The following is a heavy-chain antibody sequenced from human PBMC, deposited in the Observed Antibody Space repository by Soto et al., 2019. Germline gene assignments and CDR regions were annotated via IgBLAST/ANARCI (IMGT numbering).Heavy chain of an antibody. D-gene: IGHD3-10*01. CDR1: GFTFDDYT. CDR2: ISWDGGST. CDR3: AGEGVRGVIIKAFDI. J-gene: IGHJ3*02. Sequence: GGSLRLSCAASGFTFDDYTMHWVRQAPGKGLEWVSLISWDGGSTYYADSVKGRFTISRDNSKNSLYLQMNSLRTEDTALYYCAGEGVRGVIIKAFDIWGQGTMVTVSS. V-gene: IGHV3-43*01.